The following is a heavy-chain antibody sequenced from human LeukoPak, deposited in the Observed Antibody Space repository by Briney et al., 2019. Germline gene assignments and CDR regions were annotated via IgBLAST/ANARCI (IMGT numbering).Heavy chain of an antibody. CDR3: ARGAAPMVRGANPSNWFDP. D-gene: IGHD3-10*01. CDR2: ISAYNGNT. V-gene: IGHV1-18*01. CDR1: GYTLTSYG. J-gene: IGHJ5*02. Sequence: GASVKVSRKASGYTLTSYGTSWVRQSPGQGLEWMGWISAYNGNTNYAQKLQGRDTMTTDTSTSTADMELRSLRSDDTAVYYCARGAAPMVRGANPSNWFDPWGQGTLVTVSS.